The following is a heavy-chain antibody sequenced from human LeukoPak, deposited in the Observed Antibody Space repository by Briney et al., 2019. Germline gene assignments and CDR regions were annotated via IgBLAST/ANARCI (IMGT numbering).Heavy chain of an antibody. CDR2: VYHTGSP. D-gene: IGHD2-21*01. V-gene: IGHV4-38-2*02. J-gene: IGHJ4*02. CDR1: GYSISNDYY. CDR3: ARGGIVGAVYFDF. Sequence: PSETLSLTCIVSGYSISNDYYWGWVRQPPGKGLEWIGSVYHTGSPYYNPSLKSRVTISVDTSKKHLSLRLRSVTAADTAVYYCARGGIVGAVYFDFWGKGTLLTVSS.